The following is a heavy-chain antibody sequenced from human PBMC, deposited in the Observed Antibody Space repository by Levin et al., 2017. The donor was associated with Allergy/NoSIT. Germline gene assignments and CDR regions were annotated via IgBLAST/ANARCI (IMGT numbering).Heavy chain of an antibody. D-gene: IGHD1-26*01. CDR1: GFTFSNYA. CDR3: TKDGRSSGGYYDYFHY. J-gene: IGHJ4*02. V-gene: IGHV3-23*01. Sequence: GGSLRLSCAASGFTFSNYAMSWVRQTPGRGLEWVSTISGSFDDTYNADSVKGRFTISRDNSKNTLYLQINSLRAEDTAIYFGTKDGRSSGGYYDYFHYWGQGTLVTVSS. CDR2: ISGSFDDT.